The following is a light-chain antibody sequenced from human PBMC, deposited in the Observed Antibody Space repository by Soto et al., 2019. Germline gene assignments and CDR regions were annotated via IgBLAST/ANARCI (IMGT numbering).Light chain of an antibody. Sequence: DIQVTQSPPTLSASVGDRCTITCRSSQGISSYLAWYQQKPGKAPKLLIYAASTLQSGVPSRFSGSGSGTEFTLTISSLQPEDFATYYCQQLNSYPPWTFGQGTKVDIK. J-gene: IGKJ1*01. CDR3: QQLNSYPPWT. CDR1: QGISSY. CDR2: AAS. V-gene: IGKV1-9*01.